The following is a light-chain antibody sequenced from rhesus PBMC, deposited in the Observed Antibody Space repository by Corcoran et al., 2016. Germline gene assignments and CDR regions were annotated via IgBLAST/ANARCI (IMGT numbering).Light chain of an antibody. Sequence: DIVMTQTPLSLPVTPGEPASISCRSSQSLLDSEDGNTYLEWYLQKPGQSPQLLFYEVSNRASGVPDRVSGTGSGTDFTLKINRVEAEDVGVYYCMQALEFPLTFGGGTKVE. CDR3: MQALEFPLT. J-gene: IGKJ4*01. V-gene: IGKV2-104*01. CDR2: EVS. CDR1: QSLLDSEDGNTY.